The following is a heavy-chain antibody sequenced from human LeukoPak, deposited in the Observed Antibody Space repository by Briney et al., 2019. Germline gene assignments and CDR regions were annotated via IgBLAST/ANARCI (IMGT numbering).Heavy chain of an antibody. CDR2: IDYSGST. V-gene: IGHV4-59*01. CDR1: GGSISSYY. CDR3: AREQGYYGDYYYGMDV. J-gene: IGHJ6*02. D-gene: IGHD1-26*01. Sequence: SETLSLTCTVSGGSISSYYWSWIRQPPGKGLEWIGYIDYSGSTNYNPSLKSRVTISVDTSKNQFSLKLSSVTAADTAVYYCAREQGYYGDYYYGMDVWGQGTTVTVSS.